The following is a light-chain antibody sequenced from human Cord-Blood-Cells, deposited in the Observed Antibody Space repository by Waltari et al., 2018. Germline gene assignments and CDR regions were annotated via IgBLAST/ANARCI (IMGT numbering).Light chain of an antibody. CDR3: QAWDSSIVV. CDR1: KLGDKY. Sequence: SYELTRPPSVSVSPGQTASLTYSGDKLGDKYSCWYQQKPGQSPVLVIYQDSKRPSGIPERFSGSNSGNTATLTISGTQAMDEADYYCQAWDSSIVVFGGGTKLTVL. V-gene: IGLV3-1*01. J-gene: IGLJ2*01. CDR2: QDS.